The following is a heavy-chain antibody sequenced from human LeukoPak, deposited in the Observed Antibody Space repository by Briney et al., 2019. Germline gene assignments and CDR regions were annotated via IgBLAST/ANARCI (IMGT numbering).Heavy chain of an antibody. CDR1: GGSITSDGYY. CDR2: TSYSGGT. CDR3: VRQGDGKDCLVYTFYYYMEV. D-gene: IGHD3-16*01. Sequence: SETLSLTCSVSGGSITSDGYYWGWIRLSPGKGLEWIGCTSYSGGTYYSPFFKGRVSISLDTSKSHISLILTSVTAADMAVYYCVRQGDGKDCLVYTFYYYMEVWRKGTKVTVSS. V-gene: IGHV4-39*01. J-gene: IGHJ6*03.